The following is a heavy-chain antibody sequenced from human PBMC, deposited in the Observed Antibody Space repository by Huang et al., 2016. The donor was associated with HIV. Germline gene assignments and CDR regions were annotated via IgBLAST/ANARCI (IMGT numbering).Heavy chain of an antibody. CDR3: ARHVKDSSWYVGWFDP. Sequence: QLQLQESGPGLVKPSETLSLTCSVSDDSINSRSYYWGWIRQPPGKGLEWIGSVYYGGSPYYTPSLKSRVTMSVDTSRNQFSLKLSSVTTADTAVYYCARHVKDSSWYVGWFDPWGQGTLVTVSS. D-gene: IGHD6-13*01. CDR2: VYYGGSP. J-gene: IGHJ5*02. CDR1: DDSINSRSYY. V-gene: IGHV4-39*01.